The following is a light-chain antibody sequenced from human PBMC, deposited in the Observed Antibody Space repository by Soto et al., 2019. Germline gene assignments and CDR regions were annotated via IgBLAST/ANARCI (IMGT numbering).Light chain of an antibody. J-gene: IGKJ1*01. V-gene: IGKV1-5*01. CDR1: QSIGNW. CDR2: DAF. CDR3: QQYNNYSPKT. Sequence: DIQMTQSPSTLSASVGDRVTITCRASQSIGNWLAWYQKKPGKAPKPLIYDAFHLERGVPSTFSGSGYGTEFTLTISNLQPDDFATYYCQQYNNYSPKTFGQGTKVDIK.